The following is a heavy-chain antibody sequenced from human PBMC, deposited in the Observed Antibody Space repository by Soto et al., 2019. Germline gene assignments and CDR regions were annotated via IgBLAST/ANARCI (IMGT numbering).Heavy chain of an antibody. CDR2: ISLDGSNK. J-gene: IGHJ6*02. CDR1: GFTFSSYG. Sequence: GGSLRLSCAASGFTFSSYGMHWVRQAPGKGLEWVAVISLDGSNKYNGDSVKGRFTISRDNSKNTLYLQMNSLRAEDTAVYYCAKDLDGTKYYYYGMDVWGQGTTVTVSS. CDR3: AKDLDGTKYYYYGMDV. V-gene: IGHV3-30*18.